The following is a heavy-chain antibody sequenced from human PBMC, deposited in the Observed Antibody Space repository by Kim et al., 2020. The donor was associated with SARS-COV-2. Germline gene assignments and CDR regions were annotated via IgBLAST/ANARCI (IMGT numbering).Heavy chain of an antibody. CDR2: IIPIFGTA. D-gene: IGHD6-19*01. CDR1: GGTFSSYA. CDR3: ARGNLQGQWLPVGFDL. J-gene: IGHJ2*01. Sequence: SVKVSCKASGGTFSSYAISWVRQAPGQGLEWMGGIIPIFGTANYAQKFQGRVTITADESTSTAYMELSSLRSEDTAVYYCARGNLQGQWLPVGFDLWGRGTLVTVSS. V-gene: IGHV1-69*13.